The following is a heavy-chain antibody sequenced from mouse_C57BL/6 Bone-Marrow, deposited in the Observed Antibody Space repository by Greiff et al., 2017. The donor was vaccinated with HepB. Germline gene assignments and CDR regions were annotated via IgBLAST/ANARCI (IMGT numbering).Heavy chain of an antibody. J-gene: IGHJ3*01. Sequence: EVQLVESGGGLVQPGGSLSLSCAASGFTFTDYYMRWVRQPPGKALEWLGFIRNKANGYTTEYSSSVKGRFTISRDTSQCILYLQMNALRAEDSATYYCARDIGDWDVRFAYWGQGTLVTVSA. D-gene: IGHD4-1*01. V-gene: IGHV7-3*01. CDR2: IRNKANGYTT. CDR1: GFTFTDYY. CDR3: ARDIGDWDVRFAY.